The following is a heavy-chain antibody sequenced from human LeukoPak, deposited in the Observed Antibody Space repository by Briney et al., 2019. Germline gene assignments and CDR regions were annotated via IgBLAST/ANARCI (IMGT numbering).Heavy chain of an antibody. V-gene: IGHV1-69*01. CDR1: GGTFSSYA. CDR3: ATVVVVPAAIGGGYYFDY. Sequence: ASVKVSCKASGGTFSSYAISWVRQAPGQGLEWMGGIIPIFGTANYAQKFQGRVTITADESTSTAYMELGSLRSEDTAVYYCATVVVVPAAIGGGYYFDYWGQGTLVTVSS. J-gene: IGHJ4*02. D-gene: IGHD2-2*01. CDR2: IIPIFGTA.